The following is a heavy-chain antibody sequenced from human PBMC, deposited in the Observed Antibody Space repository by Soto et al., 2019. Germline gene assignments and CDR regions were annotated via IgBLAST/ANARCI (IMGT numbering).Heavy chain of an antibody. D-gene: IGHD3-3*01. CDR2: INPSGGST. CDR1: GYTFTSYY. V-gene: IGHV1-46*01. CDR3: AIRDVARNFDP. J-gene: IGHJ5*02. Sequence: ASVKVSCKATGYTFTSYYMHWVRQAPGQGLEWMGIINPSGGSTSYAQKFQGRVTMTRDTSTSTVYMELSSLRSEDTAIYYCAIRDVARNFDPWGQGTLVTVSS.